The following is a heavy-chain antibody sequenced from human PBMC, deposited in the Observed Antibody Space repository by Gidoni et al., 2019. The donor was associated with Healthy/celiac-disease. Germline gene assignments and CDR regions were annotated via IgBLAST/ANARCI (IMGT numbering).Heavy chain of an antibody. V-gene: IGHV1-24*01. J-gene: IGHJ6*02. CDR3: ATELLRYYYYGMDV. Sequence: QVQLVQSGAEVKKPGASVKVSCKVSGSTLTELSMHWVRQAPGKGLEWMGGFDPEDGETTDAQKVQGRVTMTEDTSTDTAYMELSSLRSEDTAVYYGATELLRYYYYGMDVWGQGTTVTVSS. CDR1: GSTLTELS. CDR2: FDPEDGET.